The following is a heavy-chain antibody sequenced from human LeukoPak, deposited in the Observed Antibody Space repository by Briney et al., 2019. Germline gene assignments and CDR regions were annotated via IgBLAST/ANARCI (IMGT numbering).Heavy chain of an antibody. CDR3: ARGNYLTFDF. D-gene: IGHD1-7*01. CDR2: VYHSGTT. J-gene: IGHJ4*02. Sequence: GSLRLSCAASGFTVSSNYMNWVRQAPGKGLEWIGYVYHSGTTTYNPSLKSRVTISLDTSKNQFSLNLTSVTAADTAMYYCARGNYLTFDFWGQGTLVSVSS. CDR1: GFTVSSNY. V-gene: IGHV4-59*08.